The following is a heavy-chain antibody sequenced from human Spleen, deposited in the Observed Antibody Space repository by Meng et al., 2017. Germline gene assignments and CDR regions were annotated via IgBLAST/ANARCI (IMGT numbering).Heavy chain of an antibody. CDR2: MSYGGNT. J-gene: IGHJ5*02. D-gene: IGHD3-10*01. CDR1: GGSISSSGYY. V-gene: IGHV4-39*07. Sequence: GSLRLSCAVSGGSISSSGYYWGWVRQPPGKGLEWIGSMSYGGNTYYNPSLKSRVTISVATSKNQFSLKLSSVTAADTAVYYCARGGSGNWFDPWGQGTLVTVSS. CDR3: ARGGSGNWFDP.